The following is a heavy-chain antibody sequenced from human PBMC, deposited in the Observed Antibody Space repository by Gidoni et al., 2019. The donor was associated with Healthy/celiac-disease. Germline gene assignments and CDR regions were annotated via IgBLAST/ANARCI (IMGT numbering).Heavy chain of an antibody. CDR2: IYYSGST. V-gene: IGHV4-30-4*01. Sequence: QVQLQESGPGLVKPSQTLSLTCTVSGGSISSGDYYWSWICQPPGNGLEWIGYIYYSGSTYYNPSLKSRVTISVDTSKNQFSLKLSSVTAADTAVYYCARYLRPNYYDSSGYIYYYYYGMDVWGQGTTVTVSS. D-gene: IGHD3-22*01. CDR3: ARYLRPNYYDSSGYIYYYYYGMDV. CDR1: GGSISSGDYY. J-gene: IGHJ6*02.